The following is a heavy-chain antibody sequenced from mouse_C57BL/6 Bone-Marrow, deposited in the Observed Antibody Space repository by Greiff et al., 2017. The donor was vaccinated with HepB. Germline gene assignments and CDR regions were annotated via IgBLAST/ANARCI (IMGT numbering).Heavy chain of an antibody. CDR1: GFSFTSYG. CDR2: IWSDGST. V-gene: IGHV2-6*03. Sequence: VKLMESGPGLVAPSQSLSITCTVSGFSFTSYGVHWVRQPPGKGLEWLVVIWSDGSTTYNSALKSRLSISKDNSKSQVFLKMNTHQTDDTAMYYGARHYDDDGYYFDYWGQGTTLTVSS. D-gene: IGHD2-4*01. CDR3: ARHYDDDGYYFDY. J-gene: IGHJ2*01.